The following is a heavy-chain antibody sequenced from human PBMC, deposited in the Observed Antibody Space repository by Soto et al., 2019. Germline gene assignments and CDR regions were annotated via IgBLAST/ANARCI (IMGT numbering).Heavy chain of an antibody. J-gene: IGHJ4*02. CDR2: VYYRGNT. CDR1: GGSIDSYY. D-gene: IGHD3-9*01. Sequence: SETLSLTCTVSGGSIDSYYWSWIRQPPGKGLQWIGYVYYRGNTDYNPSLKSRVTISLDTPKNQFSLKLSSVTAADTAVYYCARHPGYYDILTGYTTYYFDSWGQGILVT. V-gene: IGHV4-59*08. CDR3: ARHPGYYDILTGYTTYYFDS.